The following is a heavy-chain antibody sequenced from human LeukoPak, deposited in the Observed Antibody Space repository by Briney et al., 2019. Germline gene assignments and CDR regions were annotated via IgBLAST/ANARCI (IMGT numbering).Heavy chain of an antibody. CDR1: GFTFSSYA. V-gene: IGHV3-23*01. J-gene: IGHJ4*02. D-gene: IGHD3-22*01. CDR3: AKYRGLRYYDN. Sequence: GGSLRLSCAASGFTFSSYAMSWVRQAPGKGLEWVSALCGSGGSTYYADSVKGRFTISRDNSKNTLYLQMNSLRAEDTAVYYCAKYRGLRYYDNWGQGTLVTVSS. CDR2: LCGSGGST.